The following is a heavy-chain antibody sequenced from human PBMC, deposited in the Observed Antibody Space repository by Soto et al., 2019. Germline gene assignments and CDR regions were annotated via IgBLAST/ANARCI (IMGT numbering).Heavy chain of an antibody. J-gene: IGHJ5*02. V-gene: IGHV3-74*01. CDR2: INVDGYST. CDR3: VRGWYCDSTTCYNEGYFAP. Sequence: EVQLVESGGDLVQPGGSLSLSCAASGFSIRGFWMHWVRQAPGQGLEWVSRINVDGYSTHYADSVKGRFTISRDDAKNTLSLQMNMLRVEDTAVYYFVRGWYCDSTTCYNEGYFAPWGQGYLVTVSS. CDR1: GFSIRGFW. D-gene: IGHD2-2*01.